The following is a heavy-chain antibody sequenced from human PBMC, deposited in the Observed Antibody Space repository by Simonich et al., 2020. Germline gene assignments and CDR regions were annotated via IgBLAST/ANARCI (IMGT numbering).Heavy chain of an antibody. CDR1: GFTFSSYW. CDR3: ARFRGRYFDWLFDY. D-gene: IGHD3-9*01. CDR2: IKQDGSEK. V-gene: IGHV3-7*01. Sequence: EVQLVESGGGLVQPGGSLRLSCAASGFTFSSYWMSWVRQAPGRGLGWVANIKQDGSEKYYVDSVKGRFPITRDNAKNSLYLQMNSLRAEDTAVYYCARFRGRYFDWLFDYWGQGTLVTVSS. J-gene: IGHJ4*02.